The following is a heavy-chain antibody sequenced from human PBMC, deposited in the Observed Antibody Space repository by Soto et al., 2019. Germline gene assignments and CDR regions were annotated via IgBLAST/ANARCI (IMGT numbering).Heavy chain of an antibody. CDR3: ARDEAGSGSYDHLDY. V-gene: IGHV1-69*04. CDR1: GGTFSSHV. D-gene: IGHD3-10*01. CDR2: IIPILGIT. Sequence: QVQLVQSGAEVKKPGSSVKVSCKASGGTFSSHVISWVRQAPGQGLEWMGRIIPILGITDYAQNFQGRVTFSAAKSTTTSTAYMELSSLRSEDTAIYYCARDEAGSGSYDHLDYWGQGTVVTVSS. J-gene: IGHJ4*02.